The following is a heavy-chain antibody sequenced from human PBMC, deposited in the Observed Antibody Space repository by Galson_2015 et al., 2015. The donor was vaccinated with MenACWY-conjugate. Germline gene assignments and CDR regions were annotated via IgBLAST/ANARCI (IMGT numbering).Heavy chain of an antibody. CDR3: ARAANNFDH. J-gene: IGHJ4*02. CDR1: GFNFGIHN. Sequence: SLRLSCAASGFNFGIHNMNWVRQAPGRGLECLAYISSGSSIIHYADSVKGRFTVSRDDAKNSLYLQMNSLRAEDTAVYYCARAANNFDHWGQGTLVTVSS. CDR2: ISSGSSII. V-gene: IGHV3-48*01.